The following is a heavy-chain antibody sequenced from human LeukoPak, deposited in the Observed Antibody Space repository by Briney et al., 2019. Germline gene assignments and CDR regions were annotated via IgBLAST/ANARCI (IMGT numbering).Heavy chain of an antibody. Sequence: QPGGSLRLSCAASGFTFSSYGMHWVRQAPGKGPEWVAVISYDGSNKYYADSVKGRFTISRDNSKNTLYLQMNSLRAEDTAVYYCARGGVGDAFDIWGQGTMVTVSS. V-gene: IGHV3-30*03. CDR1: GFTFSSYG. J-gene: IGHJ3*02. CDR2: ISYDGSNK. CDR3: ARGGVGDAFDI. D-gene: IGHD1-26*01.